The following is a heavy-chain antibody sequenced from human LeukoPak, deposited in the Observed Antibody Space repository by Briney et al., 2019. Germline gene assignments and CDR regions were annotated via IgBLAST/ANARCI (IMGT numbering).Heavy chain of an antibody. CDR1: GFSLSTSGVG. CDR2: IYWDDEK. D-gene: IGHD2-8*01. CDR3: AHRQLYALPGTFDN. J-gene: IGHJ3*02. Sequence: SGPTLVKPTQTLTLTCVLSGFSLSTSGVGVGWIRQPPGKALEWLALIYWDDEKRYNPSLKSRLTVNKDTSKNQVVLTLTNVDPVDTATYFCAHRQLYALPGTFDNWGQGTMVTVSS. V-gene: IGHV2-5*02.